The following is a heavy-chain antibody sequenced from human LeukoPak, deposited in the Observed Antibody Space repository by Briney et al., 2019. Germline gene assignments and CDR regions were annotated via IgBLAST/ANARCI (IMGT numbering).Heavy chain of an antibody. V-gene: IGHV3-30*02. D-gene: IGHD3-3*01. CDR2: IGYDESKK. Sequence: GGSLRLSCEASGFTFNNFGMHWVRQAPGKGLEWVAFIGYDESKKYYAESVKGRFTISRDDSKNTLYLQMNSLRAEDTAVYYCAKDITIFGVVIPGGVDYWGQGTLVTVSS. CDR3: AKDITIFGVVIPGGVDY. CDR1: GFTFNNFG. J-gene: IGHJ4*02.